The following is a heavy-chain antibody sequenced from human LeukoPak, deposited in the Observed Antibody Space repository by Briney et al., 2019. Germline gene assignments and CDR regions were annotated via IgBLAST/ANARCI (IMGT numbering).Heavy chain of an antibody. Sequence: GGSLRLSCTASGFTFGDYAMSWVRQAPGKGLEWVGFIRSKAYGGTTEYAASVKGRFTISRDDSKSIAYLQMNSLRAEDTAVYYCASRPTPGTMIVAWGQGTLVTVSS. J-gene: IGHJ5*02. CDR1: GFTFGDYA. CDR2: IRSKAYGGTT. D-gene: IGHD3-22*01. CDR3: ASRPTPGTMIVA. V-gene: IGHV3-49*04.